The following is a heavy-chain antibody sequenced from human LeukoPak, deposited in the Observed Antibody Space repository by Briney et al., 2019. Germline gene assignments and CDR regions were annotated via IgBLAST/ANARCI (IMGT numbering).Heavy chain of an antibody. CDR2: ISSSSSYI. CDR3: ARDWPTIAAAGTIPEYFQH. D-gene: IGHD6-13*01. V-gene: IGHV3-21*01. J-gene: IGHJ1*01. Sequence: GGSLRLSCAASGFTFSSYSMNWVRQAPGKGLEWVSSISSSSSYIYYADSVKGRFTISRDNAKNSLYLQMNSLRAADRPVYDCARDWPTIAAAGTIPEYFQHWGQGTLVTVSS. CDR1: GFTFSSYS.